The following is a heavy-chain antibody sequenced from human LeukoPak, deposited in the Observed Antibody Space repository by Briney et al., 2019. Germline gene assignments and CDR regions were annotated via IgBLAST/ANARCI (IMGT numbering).Heavy chain of an antibody. Sequence: SETLSLTCTVSGYSISNGYYWGWIRQPPGKGLEWIGNIYHSGSTYYNPSLKSRVTISVDTSKNQFSLKLSSVTAADTALYYCARATYYYGSGSYYNWFDPWGQGTLVTVSP. D-gene: IGHD3-10*01. CDR1: GYSISNGYY. V-gene: IGHV4-38-2*02. CDR3: ARATYYYGSGSYYNWFDP. J-gene: IGHJ5*02. CDR2: IYHSGST.